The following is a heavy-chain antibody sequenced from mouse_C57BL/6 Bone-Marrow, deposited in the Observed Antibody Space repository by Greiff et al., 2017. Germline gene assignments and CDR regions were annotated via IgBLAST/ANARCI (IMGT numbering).Heavy chain of an antibody. V-gene: IGHV5-15*01. CDR2: ISNLAYSI. J-gene: IGHJ3*01. Sequence: EVQGVESGGGLVQPGGSLKLSCAASGFTFSDYGMAWVRQAPRKGPEWVAFISNLAYSIYYADTVTGRFTISRENAKNTLYLEMSSLRSEDTAMYYCARWRGRGAWFAYWGQGTLVTVSA. CDR1: GFTFSDYG. CDR3: ARWRGRGAWFAY.